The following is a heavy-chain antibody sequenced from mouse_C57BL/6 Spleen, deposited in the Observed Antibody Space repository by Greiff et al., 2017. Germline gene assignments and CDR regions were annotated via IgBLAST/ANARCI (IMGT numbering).Heavy chain of an antibody. V-gene: IGHV1-15*01. Sequence: VQLQQSGAELVRPGASVTLSCKASGYTFTDYEMHWVKQTPVHGLAWIGAIDPETGGTAYNQKFKGKAILTADKSSSTAYMELRSLTSEDSAVYYCTRSDYYGSIPWFAYWGQGTLGTGSA. D-gene: IGHD1-1*01. CDR3: TRSDYYGSIPWFAY. CDR1: GYTFTDYE. J-gene: IGHJ3*01. CDR2: IDPETGGT.